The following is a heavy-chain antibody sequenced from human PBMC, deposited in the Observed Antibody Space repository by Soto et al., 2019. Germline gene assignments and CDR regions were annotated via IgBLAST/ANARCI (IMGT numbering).Heavy chain of an antibody. J-gene: IGHJ6*02. CDR3: ARFPMVRAPDNNYYYYYGMDV. Sequence: ASVKVSCKASGYTFTSYGISWVRQAPGQGLEWMGWISAYNGNTNYAQKLQGRVTMTTDTSTSTAYMELSSLRSEDTAVYYCARFPMVRAPDNNYYYYYGMDVWGQGTTVTVSS. CDR1: GYTFTSYG. CDR2: ISAYNGNT. V-gene: IGHV1-18*01. D-gene: IGHD3-10*01.